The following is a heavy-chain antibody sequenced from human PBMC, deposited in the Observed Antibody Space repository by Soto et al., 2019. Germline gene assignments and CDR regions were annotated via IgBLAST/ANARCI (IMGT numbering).Heavy chain of an antibody. CDR2: IYYSGTS. CDR3: ARLHCYRPNCVPLDP. J-gene: IGHJ5*02. D-gene: IGHD3-16*02. Sequence: QLQLQESGPGLVKPSETLSLTCTVSGGSISDDTYYWGWIRQPPGKGLEWIGSIYYSGTSSYNPSLKSRVTTSADTSKKQLSLRMTSVTAADTAVYYCARLHCYRPNCVPLDPWGQGTLVIVSS. CDR1: GGSISDDTYY. V-gene: IGHV4-39*01.